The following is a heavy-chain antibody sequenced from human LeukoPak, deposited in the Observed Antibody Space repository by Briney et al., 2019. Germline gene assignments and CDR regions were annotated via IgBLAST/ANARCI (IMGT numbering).Heavy chain of an antibody. CDR2: IKQDGSEK. Sequence: GGSLRLSCAASGFTFSSYWMSWVRQAPGKGLEWVANIKQDGSEKYYVDSVKGRFTISRDNAKNSLYLQMNSLRSEDTAVYYCARDGRYDSSGYHKFWGQGTLVTVSS. CDR3: ARDGRYDSSGYHKF. CDR1: GFTFSSYW. V-gene: IGHV3-7*03. D-gene: IGHD3-22*01. J-gene: IGHJ4*02.